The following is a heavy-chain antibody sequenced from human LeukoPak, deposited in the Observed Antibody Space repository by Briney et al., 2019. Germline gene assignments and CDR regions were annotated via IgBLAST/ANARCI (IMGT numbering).Heavy chain of an antibody. D-gene: IGHD6-19*01. V-gene: IGHV4-59*08. CDR3: ARRTVAGTLDY. Sequence: SETLSLTCTVSGGSISSYYWSWIRQPPGKGLEGMGYIYYSGSTNYNPSLKSRVTISVDTSKNQFSLKLSSVTAADTAVYYCARRTVAGTLDYWGQGTLVTVSS. CDR2: IYYSGST. CDR1: GGSISSYY. J-gene: IGHJ4*02.